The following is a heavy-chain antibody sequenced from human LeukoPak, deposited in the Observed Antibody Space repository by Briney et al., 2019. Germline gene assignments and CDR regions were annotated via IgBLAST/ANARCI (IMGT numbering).Heavy chain of an antibody. CDR1: GFSFSSYG. D-gene: IGHD2-2*01. J-gene: IGHJ6*02. V-gene: IGHV3-33*01. CDR3: VRGGYCSGTSCAHYDGMDV. CDR2: IWYDGSHT. Sequence: PGGSPRLSCAASGFSFSSYGMRWVRQAPGKGLEWVGDIWYDGSHTYYADSVKGRFTISRDNSMNTLYMQMNSLRGEDAAVYYCVRGGYCSGTSCAHYDGMDVWGQGTMVTVSS.